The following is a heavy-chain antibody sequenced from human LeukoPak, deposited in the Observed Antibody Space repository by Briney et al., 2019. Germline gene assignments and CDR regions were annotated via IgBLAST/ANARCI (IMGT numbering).Heavy chain of an antibody. Sequence: SETLSLTCTVSGGSISSSSYYWSWIRQPPGRGLEWIGYIYYSGSTNYNPSLKSRVTISVDTSKNQFSLKPSSMTAADTAVYYCARGVAAESWGQGTLVTVSS. CDR2: IYYSGST. CDR1: GGSISSSSYY. V-gene: IGHV4-61*01. D-gene: IGHD6-13*01. J-gene: IGHJ5*02. CDR3: ARGVAAES.